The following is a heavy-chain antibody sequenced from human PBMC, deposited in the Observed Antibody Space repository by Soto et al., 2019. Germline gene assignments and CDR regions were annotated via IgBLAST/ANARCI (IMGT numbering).Heavy chain of an antibody. Sequence: GGSLRLSCAASGFTFSSYWMSWVRQAPGKGLEWVANIKQDGSEKYYVDSVKGRFTISRDNAKNSLYLQMSSLRAEDTAVYYCARDRVVRGVPYYYYYYGMDVWGQGTTVTVSS. J-gene: IGHJ6*02. D-gene: IGHD3-10*01. V-gene: IGHV3-7*03. CDR1: GFTFSSYW. CDR2: IKQDGSEK. CDR3: ARDRVVRGVPYYYYYYGMDV.